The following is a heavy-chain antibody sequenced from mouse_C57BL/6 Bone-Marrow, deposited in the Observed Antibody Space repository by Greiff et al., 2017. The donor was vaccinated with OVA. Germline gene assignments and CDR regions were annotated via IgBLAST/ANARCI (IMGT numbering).Heavy chain of an antibody. CDR2: IWRGGST. CDR3: AKPSDSYAMDY. D-gene: IGHD2-13*01. J-gene: IGHJ4*01. CDR1: GFSFTSYG. V-gene: IGHV2-4*01. Sequence: VQLQESGPGLVQPSQCLSITCTVSGFSFTSYGVHWVRQPPGKGLEWLGVIWRGGSTDYNAAFISRLSISKDNSKSQVFFKMNSLQADDTAIYYCAKPSDSYAMDYWGQGTSVTVSS.